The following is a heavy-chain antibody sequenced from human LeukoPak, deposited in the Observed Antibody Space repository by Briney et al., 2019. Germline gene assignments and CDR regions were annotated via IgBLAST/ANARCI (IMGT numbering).Heavy chain of an antibody. CDR2: NYYGGTT. CDR1: GSSINSYY. V-gene: IGHV4-59*01. Sequence: SETLSLTCAFSGSSINSYYWSWIRQSPGKGLEWIGYNYYGGTTNYNPSLKSRVTISVDTSKNQFSLKLTSVTAADTAMYYCARAVYSSSALDYWGQGTLVTASS. D-gene: IGHD6-13*01. CDR3: ARAVYSSSALDY. J-gene: IGHJ4*02.